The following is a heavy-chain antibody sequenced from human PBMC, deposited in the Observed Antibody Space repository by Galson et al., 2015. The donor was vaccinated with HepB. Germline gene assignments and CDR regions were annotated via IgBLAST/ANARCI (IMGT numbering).Heavy chain of an antibody. CDR1: GYTLTSYW. V-gene: IGHV5-51*01. CDR3: ARQGLTSTSCYDY. J-gene: IGHJ4*02. CDR2: IYPADSDT. Sequence: QSGAEVKKPGESLKISCKASGYTLTSYWIVWVRQLLGRGLELMGIIYPADSDTRYSPSFQGQVTISADRSVNTAYLQWNGLKASDSAMYYCARQGLTSTSCYDYWGQGTLVTVSS. D-gene: IGHD2-2*01.